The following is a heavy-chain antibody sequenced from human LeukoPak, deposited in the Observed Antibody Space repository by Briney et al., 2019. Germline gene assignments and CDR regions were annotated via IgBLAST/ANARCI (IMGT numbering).Heavy chain of an antibody. CDR3: ARGGAAPDY. CDR2: IKQDGSEK. V-gene: IGHV3-7*01. J-gene: IGHJ4*02. CDR1: GFIFSTYW. D-gene: IGHD1-26*01. Sequence: GGSLRLSCAASGFIFSTYWMTWVRQAPGKGLEWVANIKQDGSEKHYVDSVKGRFTISRDNAKNSLYLQMNSLRAEDTAVYYCARGGAAPDYWGQGTLVTVSS.